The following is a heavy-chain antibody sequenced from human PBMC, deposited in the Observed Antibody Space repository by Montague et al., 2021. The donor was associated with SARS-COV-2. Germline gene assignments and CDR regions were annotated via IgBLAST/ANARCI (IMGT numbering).Heavy chain of an antibody. J-gene: IGHJ5*02. CDR3: ARAFSNSFKWLDP. Sequence: SLRLSCAASGFTFSAYWMHWVRQAPGQGLEWVARIRADGTTTNYADSVKGRFTISRDNAQDTVYLHMTTLTAEDTAVYYCARAFSNSFKWLDPWGQGTLVTVSS. V-gene: IGHV3-74*01. D-gene: IGHD6-13*01. CDR1: GFTFSAYW. CDR2: IRADGTTT.